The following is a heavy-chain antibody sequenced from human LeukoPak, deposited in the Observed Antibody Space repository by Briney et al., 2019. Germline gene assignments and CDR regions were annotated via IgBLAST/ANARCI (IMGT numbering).Heavy chain of an antibody. CDR3: AKAPTYDFWSGRRAFDI. Sequence: GGSLRLSCAASGFTFSSYAMSWVRQAPGKGLEWVSAISGSGGSTYYADSVKGRFTISRDNSKNTLYLQMNSLRAEDTAVYYCAKAPTYDFWSGRRAFDIWGQGTMVTLSS. V-gene: IGHV3-23*01. D-gene: IGHD3-3*01. CDR2: ISGSGGST. J-gene: IGHJ3*02. CDR1: GFTFSSYA.